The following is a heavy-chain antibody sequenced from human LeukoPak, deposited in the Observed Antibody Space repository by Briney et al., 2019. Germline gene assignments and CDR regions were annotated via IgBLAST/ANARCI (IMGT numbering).Heavy chain of an antibody. CDR3: ARAFSFGSGSYYLSFDY. J-gene: IGHJ4*02. V-gene: IGHV3-23*01. D-gene: IGHD3-10*01. Sequence: GGSLRLSCAASGFTFISYAMNWVRQAPGKGLEWVSSFSGSGGNTYYADSVKGRFTISRDNSENTLYLQMSGLRAEDTAVYYCARAFSFGSGSYYLSFDYWGQGTLVTVSS. CDR1: GFTFISYA. CDR2: FSGSGGNT.